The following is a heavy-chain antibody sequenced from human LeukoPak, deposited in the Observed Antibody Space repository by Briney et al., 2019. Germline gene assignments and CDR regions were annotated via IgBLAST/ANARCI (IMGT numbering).Heavy chain of an antibody. CDR1: ARSLTTYY. D-gene: IGHD5-12*01. CDR3: ARGGGYASPIGY. V-gene: IGHV4-59*01. J-gene: IGHJ4*02. Sequence: PSETLSLTCTLSARSLTTYYWSWIRQPPGKGLEWIGYIYQSGSTTYNPSLKSRVTISVDTSKNQFSLKLSSVTAADTAVYYCARGGGYASPIGYWGQGALVTVSS. CDR2: IYQSGST.